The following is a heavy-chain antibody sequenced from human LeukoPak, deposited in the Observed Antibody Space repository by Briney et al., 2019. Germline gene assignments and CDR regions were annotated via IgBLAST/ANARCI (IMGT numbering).Heavy chain of an antibody. D-gene: IGHD1-26*01. Sequence: ASVKVSCKASGYTFTGYYMHWVRQAPGQGLEWMGWINPNSGGTNYAQKFQERVTITRDMSTSTAYMELSSLRSEDTAVYYCAAEVSGSYYRYYYMDVWGKGTTVTVSS. CDR3: AAEVSGSYYRYYYMDV. V-gene: IGHV1-2*02. CDR1: GYTFTGYY. J-gene: IGHJ6*03. CDR2: INPNSGGT.